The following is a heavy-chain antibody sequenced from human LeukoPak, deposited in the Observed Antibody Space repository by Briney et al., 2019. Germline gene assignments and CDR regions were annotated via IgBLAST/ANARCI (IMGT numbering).Heavy chain of an antibody. CDR3: ARGDSSGYYFDY. V-gene: IGHV4-30-4*01. CDR2: IYYSGST. Sequence: SQTLSLTCTVSGGSISSGDYYWSWIRQTPGKVLEWIGYIYYSGSTYYNPSLKSRVTISVDPYKNQFSLKLSSVTAADTAVYYCARGDSSGYYFDYWGQGTLVTVSS. J-gene: IGHJ4*02. D-gene: IGHD3-22*01. CDR1: GGSISSGDYY.